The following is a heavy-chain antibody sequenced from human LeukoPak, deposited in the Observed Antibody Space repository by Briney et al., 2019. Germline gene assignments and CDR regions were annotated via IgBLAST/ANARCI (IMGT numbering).Heavy chain of an antibody. CDR2: ISHDGSNH. Sequence: PGGSLRLSCTASGFTFSGYAMHWVRQAPGKGLEWVADISHDGSNHLYGDAVRGRFTISGDNSKSQLSLELKSLRAEDTAIYYCEKDIPVSVNAPPDDLQHSGQRALVT. CDR1: GFTFSGYA. V-gene: IGHV3-30-3*02. J-gene: IGHJ1*01. CDR3: EKDIPVSVNAPPDDLQH. D-gene: IGHD6-19*01.